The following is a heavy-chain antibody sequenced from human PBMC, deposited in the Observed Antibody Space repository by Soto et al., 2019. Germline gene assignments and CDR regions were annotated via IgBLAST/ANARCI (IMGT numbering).Heavy chain of an antibody. CDR2: ISSSSSYI. J-gene: IGHJ4*02. Sequence: ESGGGLVKPGGSLRLSCAASGFTFSSYSMNWVRQAPGKGLEWVSSISSSSSYIYYADSVKGRFTISRDNAKNSLYLQMNSLRAEDTAVYYCARGGLYYYDSSGYYRVFDYWGQGTLVTVSS. D-gene: IGHD3-22*01. CDR1: GFTFSSYS. CDR3: ARGGLYYYDSSGYYRVFDY. V-gene: IGHV3-21*01.